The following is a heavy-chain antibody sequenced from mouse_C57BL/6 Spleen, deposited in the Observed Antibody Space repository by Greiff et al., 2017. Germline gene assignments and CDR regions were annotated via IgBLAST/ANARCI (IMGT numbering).Heavy chain of an antibody. CDR3: ARLSTMITTVDY. CDR2: INPSNGGT. Sequence: QVQLQQPGTELVKPGASVKLSCKASGYTFTSYWMHWVKQRPGQGLEWIGNINPSNGGTNYNEKFKSKATLTVDKSSSTAYMQLSSLTSEDSVVYYCARLSTMITTVDYWGQGTTLTVSS. CDR1: GYTFTSYW. D-gene: IGHD2-4*01. J-gene: IGHJ2*01. V-gene: IGHV1-53*01.